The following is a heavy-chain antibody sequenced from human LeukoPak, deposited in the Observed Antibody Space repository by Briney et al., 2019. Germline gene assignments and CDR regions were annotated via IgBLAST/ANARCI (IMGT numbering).Heavy chain of an antibody. CDR2: IYSGGST. CDR3: ARELAEEYSSSSGYYYYYYMDV. V-gene: IGHV3-66*02. J-gene: IGHJ6*03. CDR1: GFTVSSNY. D-gene: IGHD6-6*01. Sequence: GGSLRLSCAASGFTVSSNYMSWVRQAPGKGLEWVSVIYSGGSTYYADSVKGRYTISRDNSKNTLYLQMNSLRAEDTAVYYCARELAEEYSSSSGYYYYYYMDVWGKGTTVTVSS.